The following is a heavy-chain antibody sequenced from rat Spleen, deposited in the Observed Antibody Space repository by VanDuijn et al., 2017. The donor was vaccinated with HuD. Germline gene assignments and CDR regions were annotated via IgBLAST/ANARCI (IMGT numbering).Heavy chain of an antibody. V-gene: IGHV2-43*01. Sequence: QVQLKESGPGLVQPSQTLSLTCTVSGFSLTSYHVSWVRQPPGKGLEWMGVIWTGRNTAYNSLLKSRLSISRDTSKSQVFLKMNSLQTEDTASYYGARARTYYGYNYYYFDYWGQGVMVTVSS. J-gene: IGHJ2*01. CDR1: GFSLTSYH. CDR3: ARARTYYGYNYYYFDY. CDR2: IWTGRNT. D-gene: IGHD1-9*01.